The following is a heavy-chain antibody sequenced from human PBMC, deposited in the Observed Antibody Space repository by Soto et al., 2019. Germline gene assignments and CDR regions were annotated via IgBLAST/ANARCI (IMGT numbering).Heavy chain of an antibody. CDR2: IYYSGST. Sequence: SETLSLTCTVSGGSISSYYWSWIRQPPGKGLEWIGYIYYSGSTNYNPSLKSRVTISVDTSKNQFSLKLSSVTAADTAVYYCARLDYYYGMDVWGQGTTVTVSS. CDR3: ARLDYYYGMDV. J-gene: IGHJ6*02. V-gene: IGHV4-59*01. CDR1: GGSISSYY.